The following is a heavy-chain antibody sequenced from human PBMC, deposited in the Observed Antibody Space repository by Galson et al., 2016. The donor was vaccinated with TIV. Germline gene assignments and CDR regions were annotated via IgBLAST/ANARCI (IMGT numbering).Heavy chain of an antibody. Sequence: SLRLSCAASGFTFSIYNMNWVRQPPGKGLEWISYISTTSSLIYYADSVRGRFTISRDNAKNSLYLQMNSLRADDTAVYYCAREGRDGYNPYFDYWGQGTLGTVSP. CDR3: AREGRDGYNPYFDY. J-gene: IGHJ4*02. D-gene: IGHD5-24*01. CDR2: ISTTSSLI. V-gene: IGHV3-48*01. CDR1: GFTFSIYN.